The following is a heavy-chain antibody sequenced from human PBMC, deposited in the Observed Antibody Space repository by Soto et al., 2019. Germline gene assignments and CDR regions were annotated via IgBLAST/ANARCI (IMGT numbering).Heavy chain of an antibody. V-gene: IGHV1-18*01. J-gene: IGHJ6*02. CDR1: GYTFSNYG. Sequence: QVQLVQSGAEVKKPGASVTVSCKTSGYTFSNYGINWVRQAPGQGLELMGWISGYNGNTNYAQTGQGRVTMSTDTPTGTVYVALRSLKAADPAIYYCARFIMVGGWFDPNYYHGMEVWGQGTAVTVSS. D-gene: IGHD6-19*01. CDR3: ARFIMVGGWFDPNYYHGMEV. CDR2: ISGYNGNT.